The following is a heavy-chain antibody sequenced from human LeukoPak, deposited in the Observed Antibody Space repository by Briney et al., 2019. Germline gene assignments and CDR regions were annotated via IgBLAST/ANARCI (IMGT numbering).Heavy chain of an antibody. V-gene: IGHV1-2*02. J-gene: IGHJ4*02. CDR2: INPNSGGT. D-gene: IGHD7-27*01. CDR3: ARDRTGESDFDY. Sequence: ASVKVSCKASGYTFTGYYMHWVRRAPGQGLEWMGWINPNSGGTNYAQKFKGRVTMTRDTSISTAYMELSRLTSDDTAVYYCARDRTGESDFDYWGQGTLVTVSS. CDR1: GYTFTGYY.